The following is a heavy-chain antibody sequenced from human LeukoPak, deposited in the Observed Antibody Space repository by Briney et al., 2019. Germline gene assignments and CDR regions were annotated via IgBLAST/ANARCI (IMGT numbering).Heavy chain of an antibody. V-gene: IGHV1-18*01. Sequence: ASVKVSCKTSGYGFISYGVTWVRQAPGQGLEWRGWISAYNGHTKYAQNFQTRATMTTDTSTSTAYMELRSLRSDDTAVYYCAREDVAVTDTLNWFDPWGQGTLVTVSS. J-gene: IGHJ5*02. CDR3: AREDVAVTDTLNWFDP. CDR1: GYGFISYG. CDR2: ISAYNGHT. D-gene: IGHD4-17*01.